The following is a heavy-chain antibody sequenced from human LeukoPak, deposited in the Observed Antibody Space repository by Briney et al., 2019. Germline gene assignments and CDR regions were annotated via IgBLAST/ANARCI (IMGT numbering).Heavy chain of an antibody. CDR1: GFTFSTFW. Sequence: GGSLRLSCAAYGFTFSTFWLSWVRQAPGKGLEWVANINQDGSEKYYVGSMKGRLTVSRDNARNALYLQMDSLRAEDTAVYYGARGGTFFSDYWGQGTLVTVSS. J-gene: IGHJ4*02. CDR3: ARGGTFFSDY. D-gene: IGHD1-1*01. CDR2: INQDGSEK. V-gene: IGHV3-7*01.